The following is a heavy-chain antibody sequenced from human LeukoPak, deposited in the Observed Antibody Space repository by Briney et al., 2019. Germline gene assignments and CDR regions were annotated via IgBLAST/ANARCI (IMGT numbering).Heavy chain of an antibody. CDR2: ISGSGGST. V-gene: IGHV3-23*01. J-gene: IGHJ5*02. CDR3: AKDPAAYVLGWFDP. Sequence: GGSLRLSCAASGFTFGSYAMSWVRQAPGKGLEWVSAISGSGGSTYYADSVKGRFTISRDNSKNTLYLQMNSLRAEDTAVYYCAKDPAAYVLGWFDPWGQGTLVTVSS. CDR1: GFTFGSYA. D-gene: IGHD3-3*02.